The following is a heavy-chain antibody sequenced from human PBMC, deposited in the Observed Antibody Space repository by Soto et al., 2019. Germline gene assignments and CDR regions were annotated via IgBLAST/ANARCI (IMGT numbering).Heavy chain of an antibody. D-gene: IGHD2-8*02. V-gene: IGHV4-31*03. Sequence: SETLSLTCTVSGDSVNSRNYYWTWIRQHPGKGLEWIGYIYDSGSNYYNPSLRNRLTMSLDTSKNQLSLKLSSVTAADTAVYYCARVEEETGGWEIGLGRKYNWFDPWGQGTLVTVSS. J-gene: IGHJ5*02. CDR1: GDSVNSRNYY. CDR2: IYDSGSN. CDR3: ARVEEETGGWEIGLGRKYNWFDP.